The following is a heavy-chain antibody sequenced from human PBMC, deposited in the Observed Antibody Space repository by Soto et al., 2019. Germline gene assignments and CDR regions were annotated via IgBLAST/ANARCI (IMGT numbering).Heavy chain of an antibody. D-gene: IGHD6-25*01. Sequence: SETLSLTCSVSGGSISGSYWNWIGQSPGKGLEWIAYISHTGSANYNPSLKSRVTISVDTSRDQFSLKLSSVTAADRAVYFCATGPSSSNGYRQFDYLGQGTQVTVSS. CDR1: GGSISGSY. CDR2: ISHTGSA. V-gene: IGHV4-59*12. CDR3: ATGPSSSNGYRQFDY. J-gene: IGHJ4*02.